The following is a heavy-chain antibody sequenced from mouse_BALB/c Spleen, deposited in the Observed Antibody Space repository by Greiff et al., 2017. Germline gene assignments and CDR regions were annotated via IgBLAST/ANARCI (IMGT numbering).Heavy chain of an antibody. CDR3: ARHYGSSYAMDY. J-gene: IGHJ4*01. D-gene: IGHD1-1*01. CDR1: GFTFSSYY. Sequence: EVQLVESGGGLVKLGGSLKLSCAASGFTFSSYYMSWVRQTPEKRLELVAAINSNGGSTYYPDTVKGRFTISRDNAKNTLYLQMSSLKSEDTALYYCARHYGSSYAMDYWGQGTSVTVSS. V-gene: IGHV5-6-2*01. CDR2: INSNGGST.